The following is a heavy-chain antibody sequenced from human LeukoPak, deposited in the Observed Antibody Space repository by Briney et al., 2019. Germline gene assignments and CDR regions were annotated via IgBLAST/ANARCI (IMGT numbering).Heavy chain of an antibody. Sequence: GGSLRLSCAASGFTFSSYAMHWVRQAPGKGLEWVAVISYDGSNKYYADSVKGRFTISRDNSKNTLYLQMNSLRAEDTAVHYCARGREARLRDVLRYFDYWGQGTLVTVSS. V-gene: IGHV3-30*04. CDR1: GFTFSSYA. CDR3: ARGREARLRDVLRYFDY. CDR2: ISYDGSNK. J-gene: IGHJ4*02. D-gene: IGHD3-9*01.